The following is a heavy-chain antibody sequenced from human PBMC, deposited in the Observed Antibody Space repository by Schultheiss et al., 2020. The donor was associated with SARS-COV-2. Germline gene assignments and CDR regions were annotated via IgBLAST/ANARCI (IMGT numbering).Heavy chain of an antibody. CDR1: GGSFSGYY. CDR3: ARGVHRASDYFDP. Sequence: SQTLSLTCGVYGGSFSGYYWSWIRQPPGKGLEWIGEINHSGSTNYNPSLKSRVTISVDTSKNQFSLKLTSVTAADTAVYYCARGVHRASDYFDPWGQGILVTVSS. V-gene: IGHV4-34*01. D-gene: IGHD4-11*01. CDR2: INHSGST. J-gene: IGHJ5*02.